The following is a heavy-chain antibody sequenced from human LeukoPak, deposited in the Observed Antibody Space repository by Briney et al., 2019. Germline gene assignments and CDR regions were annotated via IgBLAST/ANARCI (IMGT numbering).Heavy chain of an antibody. J-gene: IGHJ3*02. CDR2: IYYSGST. CDR3: ARHPRYCSSNSCYGPDAFDI. D-gene: IGHD2-2*01. Sequence: SETLSLTCTVSGGSITTNTDYWGWVRQPPGKGLEWFGSIYYSGSTYYSPSLKSRVTISVDTSKNQFSLKLTSVTAADTAVYYCARHPRYCSSNSCYGPDAFDIWGQGTMVTVSS. V-gene: IGHV4-39*01. CDR1: GGSITTNTDY.